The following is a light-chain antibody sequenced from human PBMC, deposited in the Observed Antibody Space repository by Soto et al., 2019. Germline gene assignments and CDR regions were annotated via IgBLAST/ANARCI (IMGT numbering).Light chain of an antibody. CDR3: SSYAGRINFYV. CDR1: SSDVGGYNY. V-gene: IGLV2-8*01. Sequence: QSALTQPPSASGSPGQSVTISCTGTSSDVGGYNYVSWYQQFPGKAPKLMIYDVSERPSGVPDRFSGSKSGNTASLTVSGLQAEDEADYYCSSYAGRINFYVLGTGTKVTVL. J-gene: IGLJ1*01. CDR2: DVS.